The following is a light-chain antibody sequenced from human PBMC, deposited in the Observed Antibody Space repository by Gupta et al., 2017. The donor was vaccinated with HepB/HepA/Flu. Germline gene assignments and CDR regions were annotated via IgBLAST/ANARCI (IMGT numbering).Light chain of an antibody. CDR1: QSVSTH. V-gene: IGKV3-11*01. Sequence: DIVLTQSPATLSLSPGERATLSCRASQSVSTHLAWYQLKPGQAPRLLSYDASNRATGIPARVSGSGSGTDFTLTISSLEAEDFAVYSCQHRSTWPPAATFGQGTRLEIK. CDR3: QHRSTWPPAAT. J-gene: IGKJ5*01. CDR2: DAS.